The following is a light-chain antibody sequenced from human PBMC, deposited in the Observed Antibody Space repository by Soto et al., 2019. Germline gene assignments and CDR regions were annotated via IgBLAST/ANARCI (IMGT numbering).Light chain of an antibody. CDR2: GAS. Sequence: EIVMTQSPATLSVSPGERVTLSCWASQSVSSNLAWYQQKPGQAPRLLIYGASTRATGIPARFSGSGSGTEFTLTISSLQSEDFAVYYCQQYNNWPPYTFAQGTKLEIK. CDR3: QQYNNWPPYT. J-gene: IGKJ2*01. CDR1: QSVSSN. V-gene: IGKV3-15*01.